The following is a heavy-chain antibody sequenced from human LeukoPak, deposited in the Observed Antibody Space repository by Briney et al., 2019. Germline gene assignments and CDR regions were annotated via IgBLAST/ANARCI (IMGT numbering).Heavy chain of an antibody. Sequence: GGSQRLSCAASGFTFSNYNMNWVRQAPGKGLEWVSYISSSGSTIYYADSVKGRFTISRDNAKSSLYLQMNSLRAEDTAVYYCAREGSYYDSSGYLMYWGQGTLVTVSS. CDR1: GFTFSNYN. CDR3: AREGSYYDSSGYLMY. J-gene: IGHJ4*02. V-gene: IGHV3-48*04. CDR2: ISSSGSTI. D-gene: IGHD3-22*01.